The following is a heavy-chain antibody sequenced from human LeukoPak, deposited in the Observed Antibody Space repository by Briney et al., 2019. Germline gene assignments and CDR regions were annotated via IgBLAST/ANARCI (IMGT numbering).Heavy chain of an antibody. CDR1: GYSFTSYW. CDR2: IYPGDSDA. Sequence: GESLKISCKGSGYSFTSYWIGWVRQMPGKGLGWMGIIYPGDSDARYSPSFQGQVTISADKSISTAYLQWSSLKASDTAMYYCARLKNYYGSGSYFSINYGMDVWGQGTTVTVSS. V-gene: IGHV5-51*01. J-gene: IGHJ6*02. D-gene: IGHD3-10*01. CDR3: ARLKNYYGSGSYFSINYGMDV.